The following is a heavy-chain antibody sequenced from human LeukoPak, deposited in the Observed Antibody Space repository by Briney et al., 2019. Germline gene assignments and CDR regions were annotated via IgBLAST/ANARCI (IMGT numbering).Heavy chain of an antibody. Sequence: SGPVLVKPTQTLTLTCTFSVFSLTSRGMCVSWIRQPPGKALEWLARVDWDGDKFYNTSLKTRLTISKDTSKNQVILIMTNMDPVDTGTYFCARHSNRARYSDYWGEGTLVTVSS. V-gene: IGHV2-70*16. D-gene: IGHD6-13*01. CDR1: VFSLTSRGMC. CDR2: VDWDGDK. J-gene: IGHJ4*02. CDR3: ARHSNRARYSDY.